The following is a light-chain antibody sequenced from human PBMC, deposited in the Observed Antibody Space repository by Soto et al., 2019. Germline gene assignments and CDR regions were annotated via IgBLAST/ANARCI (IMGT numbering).Light chain of an antibody. V-gene: IGKV1-16*01. CDR2: SAS. CDR1: RDISNY. J-gene: IGKJ2*03. Sequence: DIQMTQSPSSLSASVGDKVIITCRASRDISNYVVWFQQKPGKAPKTLIYSASSLQSGVSSRFIGYGSGTDFTLTISSLEPEDFATYYCQQYMGYPLSFGQGTKLEIK. CDR3: QQYMGYPLS.